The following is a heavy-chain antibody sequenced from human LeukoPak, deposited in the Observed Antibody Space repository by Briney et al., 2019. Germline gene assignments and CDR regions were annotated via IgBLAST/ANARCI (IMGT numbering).Heavy chain of an antibody. Sequence: SEXLSLTCIVSGGSISNYYWSWIRQSAGKGLEYIGRIYSSGKTSYNPSLTSRVTMSVDTSKKQFSLNLGSVTAADTAVYYCARDSLAYCGGDCYYYYFDYWGQGTLVTVSS. CDR2: IYSSGKT. CDR3: ARDSLAYCGGDCYYYYFDY. CDR1: GGSISNYY. V-gene: IGHV4-4*07. J-gene: IGHJ4*02. D-gene: IGHD2-21*02.